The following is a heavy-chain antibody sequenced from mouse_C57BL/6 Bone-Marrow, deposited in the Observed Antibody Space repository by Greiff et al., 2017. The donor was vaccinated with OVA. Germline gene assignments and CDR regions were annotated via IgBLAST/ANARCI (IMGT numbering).Heavy chain of an antibody. CDR3: ARLLTTGDFDY. D-gene: IGHD2-12*01. Sequence: EVEVVESGGDLVKPGGSLKLSCAASGFTFSSYGMSWVRQTPDKRLEWVATISSGGSYTYYPDSVKGRFTISRDNAKNTLYLQMSSLKSEDTAMYYCARLLTTGDFDYWGQGTTLTVSA. V-gene: IGHV5-6*01. J-gene: IGHJ2*01. CDR1: GFTFSSYG. CDR2: ISSGGSYT.